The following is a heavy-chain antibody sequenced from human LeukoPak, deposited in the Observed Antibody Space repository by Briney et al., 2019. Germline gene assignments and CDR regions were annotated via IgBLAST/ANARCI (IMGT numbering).Heavy chain of an antibody. CDR1: GFTFSSSA. V-gene: IGHV3-64D*06. D-gene: IGHD5-18*01. J-gene: IGHJ4*02. CDR3: VKASRAYNYGLSFEY. Sequence: QPGGSLRLSCSASGFTFSSSAMHWVRQAPGKGLEYVSGINSNGGSTYYADSVKGRFAISRDNSKNTLYLQMSSLRAEDTAVYYCVKASRAYNYGLSFEYWGQGTLVTVSS. CDR2: INSNGGST.